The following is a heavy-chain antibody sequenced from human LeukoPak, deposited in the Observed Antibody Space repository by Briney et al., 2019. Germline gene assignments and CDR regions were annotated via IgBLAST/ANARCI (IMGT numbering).Heavy chain of an antibody. CDR1: GGTFGSYA. CDR3: ARAGRDGYNPPYYFDY. D-gene: IGHD5-24*01. CDR2: IIPIFGTA. Sequence: SVKVSCKASGGTFGSYAISWVRQAPGQGLEWMGRIIPIFGTANYAQKFQGRVTITTDESTSTAYMELSSLRSEDTAVYYCARAGRDGYNPPYYFDYWGQGTLVTVSS. V-gene: IGHV1-69*05. J-gene: IGHJ4*02.